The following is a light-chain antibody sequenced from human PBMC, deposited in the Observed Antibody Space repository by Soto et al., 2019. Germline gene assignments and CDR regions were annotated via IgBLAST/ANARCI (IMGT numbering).Light chain of an antibody. CDR2: EGS. CDR1: RSDVGSYNL. V-gene: IGLV2-23*01. Sequence: QSALTKPACVSGSPGQSITISCTETRSDVGSYNLVSWYQQHPGKAPKLMIYEGSKRPSGVSNRFSGSKSGNTASLTISGLQAEDESDYYCCSYAGSSTVEFGGGTKLTVL. CDR3: CSYAGSSTVE. J-gene: IGLJ2*01.